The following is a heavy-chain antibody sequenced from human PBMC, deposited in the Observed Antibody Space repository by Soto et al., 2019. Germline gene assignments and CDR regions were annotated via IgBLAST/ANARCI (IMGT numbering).Heavy chain of an antibody. CDR2: ISGSGGST. J-gene: IGHJ4*02. CDR3: ANRPPGIAVAGVDY. CDR1: GFTFSSYA. V-gene: IGHV3-23*01. D-gene: IGHD6-19*01. Sequence: HPGGSLRLSCAASGFTFSSYAMSWVRQAPGKGLEWVSAISGSGGSTYYADSVKGRFTISRDNSKNTLYLQMNSLRAEDTAVYYCANRPPGIAVAGVDYWGQGTLVTVSS.